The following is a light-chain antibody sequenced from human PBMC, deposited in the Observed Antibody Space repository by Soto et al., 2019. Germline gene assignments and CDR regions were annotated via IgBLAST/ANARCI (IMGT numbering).Light chain of an antibody. CDR3: CSYAGTVAYV. CDR1: SSDVGSYNL. V-gene: IGLV2-23*02. Sequence: QSVLTQPASVSGSPGQSITISCTGTSSDVGSYNLVSWYQQHPGKATKLMIYEVSKRPSGVSNRFSGSKSGNTASLTISWLQAEDEADYFCCSYAGTVAYVFGTGTKVT. J-gene: IGLJ1*01. CDR2: EVS.